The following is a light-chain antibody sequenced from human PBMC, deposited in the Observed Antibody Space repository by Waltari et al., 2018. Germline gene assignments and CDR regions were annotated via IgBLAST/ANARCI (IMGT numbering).Light chain of an antibody. CDR1: QSINDY. Sequence: DVQMTQSPSTMSASVGDRVDITCLASQSINDYLVWYQQQPGKAPKLQIYEPSTIQSGAPSRVSGSGSGTKFTLTSSSLQPYDFATYYCRQYWSLATFGQGTNVEIK. V-gene: IGKV1-5*03. CDR3: RQYWSLAT. CDR2: EPS. J-gene: IGKJ1*01.